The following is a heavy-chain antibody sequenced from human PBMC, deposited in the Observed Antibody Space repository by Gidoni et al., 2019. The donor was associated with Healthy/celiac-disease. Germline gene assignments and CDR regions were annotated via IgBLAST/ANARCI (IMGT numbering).Heavy chain of an antibody. CDR1: GFTFSSYA. Sequence: QVQLVESGGGVVQPGRSLRLSCAASGFTFSSYAMHWVRQAPGKGLEWVAVISYDGSNKYYADSVKGRFTISRDNSKNTLYLQMNSLRAEDTAVYYCARAGHFLGPTYGMDVWGQGTTVTVSS. V-gene: IGHV3-30*04. CDR3: ARAGHFLGPTYGMDV. J-gene: IGHJ6*02. D-gene: IGHD3-3*02. CDR2: ISYDGSNK.